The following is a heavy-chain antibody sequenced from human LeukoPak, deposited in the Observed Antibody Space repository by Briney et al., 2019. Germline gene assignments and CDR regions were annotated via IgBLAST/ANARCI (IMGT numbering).Heavy chain of an antibody. CDR3: AKAWPAAGTFDS. Sequence: GGSLRLSCAASGFTFINYAMNWVRQAPGKGLEWVSALSFSGLTTYYADSVRGRFTISRDNSKNTLYLQMNTLRVEDTAVYYCAKAWPAAGTFDSWGQGSLVTVSS. V-gene: IGHV3-23*01. J-gene: IGHJ4*02. D-gene: IGHD6-13*01. CDR2: LSFSGLTT. CDR1: GFTFINYA.